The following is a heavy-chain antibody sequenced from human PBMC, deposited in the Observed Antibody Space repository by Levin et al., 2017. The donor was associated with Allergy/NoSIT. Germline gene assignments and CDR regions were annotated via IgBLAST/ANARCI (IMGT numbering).Heavy chain of an antibody. CDR2: ISSTGSTK. V-gene: IGHV3-11*01. CDR3: ARDQAAPGEFDY. CDR1: GFTFSDYY. D-gene: IGHD3-10*01. Sequence: PGGSLRLSCAVSGFTFSDYYMAWIRQAPGKGLEWVSHISSTGSTKYYLDSVKGRFTVSRDNAKSSLYLQMNNLRADDSAIYYCARDQAAPGEFDYWGQGALVTVSS. J-gene: IGHJ4*02.